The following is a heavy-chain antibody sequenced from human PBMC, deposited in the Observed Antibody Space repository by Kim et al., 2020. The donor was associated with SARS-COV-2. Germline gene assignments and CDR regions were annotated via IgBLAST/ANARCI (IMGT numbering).Heavy chain of an antibody. D-gene: IGHD3-16*01. V-gene: IGHV4-59*01. Sequence: SETLSLTCTVSGGSISSYYWSWIRQPPGKGLEWIGYIYYSGSTNYNPSLKSRVTISVDTSKNQFSLKLSSVTAADTAVYYCAREGEMATNHMGFDYWGQGTLVTVSS. J-gene: IGHJ4*02. CDR1: GGSISSYY. CDR3: AREGEMATNHMGFDY. CDR2: IYYSGST.